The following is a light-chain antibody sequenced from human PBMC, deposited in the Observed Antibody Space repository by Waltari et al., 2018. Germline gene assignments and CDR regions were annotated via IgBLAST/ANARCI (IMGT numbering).Light chain of an antibody. CDR3: SSYGGSNNYV. J-gene: IGLJ1*01. V-gene: IGLV2-8*01. CDR1: SNDIGSYES. Sequence: QSALTQPPSASGSPGQSVPLSCTGTSNDIGSYESVSWCQQYPGKAPKLIIYEVFQRPAGVPDRFSGSKSGNTASLTVSGLQIEDEADYYCSSYGGSNNYVFGTGTKINVL. CDR2: EVF.